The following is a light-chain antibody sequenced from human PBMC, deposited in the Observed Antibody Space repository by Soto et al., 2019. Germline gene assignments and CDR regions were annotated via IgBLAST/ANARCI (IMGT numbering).Light chain of an antibody. CDR2: AAS. CDR3: QQANSFPYT. V-gene: IGKV1D-12*01. CDR1: QGIGSW. J-gene: IGKJ2*01. Sequence: DIQMTQSPSSVSASVGDRVTIPCRAIQGIGSWLAWYQQKPGNAPKLLIYAASSLQSGVPSRFSGSGSGTDFTLTISSLQPEDFATYYCQQANSFPYTFGQGTMLEIK.